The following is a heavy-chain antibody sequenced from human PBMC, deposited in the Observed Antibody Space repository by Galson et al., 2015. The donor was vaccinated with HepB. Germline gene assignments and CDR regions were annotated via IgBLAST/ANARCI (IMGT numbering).Heavy chain of an antibody. CDR2: INAGNGNT. V-gene: IGHV1-3*01. D-gene: IGHD3-3*01. CDR1: GYTFTSYA. CDR3: ASGYYDFWSGYASLGDY. J-gene: IGHJ4*02. Sequence: SVKVSCKASGYTFTSYAMHWVRQAPGQRLEWMGWINAGNGNTKYSQKFQGRVTITRDTSASTAYMELSSLRSEDTAVYYCASGYYDFWSGYASLGDYWGQGALVTVSS.